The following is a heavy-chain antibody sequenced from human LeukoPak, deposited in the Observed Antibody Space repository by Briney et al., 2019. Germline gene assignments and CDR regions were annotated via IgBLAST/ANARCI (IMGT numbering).Heavy chain of an antibody. CDR2: IFYSGST. J-gene: IGHJ3*02. CDR3: ARHGYYGPLDAFDI. V-gene: IGHV4-39*01. CDR1: GGSISSNDYY. D-gene: IGHD3-22*01. Sequence: SETLSLTCTVSGGSISSNDYYWGWIRQPPGKGLEWIGNIFYSGSTYYNPSLRSRVTISVDTSKNQFSLKLSSVTAADTAVYYCARHGYYGPLDAFDIWGQGTMVTVSS.